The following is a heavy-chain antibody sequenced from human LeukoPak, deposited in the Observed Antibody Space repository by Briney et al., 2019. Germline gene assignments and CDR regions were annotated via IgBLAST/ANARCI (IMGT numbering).Heavy chain of an antibody. D-gene: IGHD3-22*01. Sequence: KPSETLSLTCTVSGGSISSYYWGWIRQPPGKGLEWIGSIYYSGSTYYNPSLKSRVTISVDTSKNQFSLKLSSVTAADTAVYYCAGAGNYYDSSGYNYWGQGTLVTVSS. CDR2: IYYSGST. J-gene: IGHJ4*02. CDR1: GGSISSYY. CDR3: AGAGNYYDSSGYNY. V-gene: IGHV4-39*07.